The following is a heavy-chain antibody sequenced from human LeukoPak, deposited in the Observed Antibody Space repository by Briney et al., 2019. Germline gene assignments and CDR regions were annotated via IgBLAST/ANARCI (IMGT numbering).Heavy chain of an antibody. CDR2: IITIFGPA. Sequence: SVKVSCTASGGTFSSYAISWVRQPPGQGLEWMGEIITIFGPANYAQKFQGRVTITTDESTSTAYMAMSSLSSEDTAVYSCAKGLSGSYHNWFDPWGQGTLVTVSS. V-gene: IGHV1-69*05. CDR3: AKGLSGSYHNWFDP. CDR1: GGTFSSYA. D-gene: IGHD1-26*01. J-gene: IGHJ5*02.